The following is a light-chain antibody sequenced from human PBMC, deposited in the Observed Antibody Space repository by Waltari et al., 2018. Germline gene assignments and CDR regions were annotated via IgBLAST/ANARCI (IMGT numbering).Light chain of an antibody. CDR1: SSHIGGGYH. Sequence: QSGLTQPPSVSGSGAQRVPIACPGSSSHIGGGYHVHWYQLLPGTAPKLLIYGNSNRPSGVPDRFSGSKSGTSVSLAITGLQAEDEAGYYCQSYDSSLSGSVFGGGTKLTVL. V-gene: IGLV1-40*01. CDR3: QSYDSSLSGSV. CDR2: GNS. J-gene: IGLJ2*01.